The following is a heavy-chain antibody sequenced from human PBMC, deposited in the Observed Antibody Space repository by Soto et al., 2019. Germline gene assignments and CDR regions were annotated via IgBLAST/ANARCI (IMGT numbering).Heavy chain of an antibody. CDR3: ANHYYDSSGYYYGAFDI. CDR2: ISGSGGST. J-gene: IGHJ3*02. V-gene: IGHV3-23*01. D-gene: IGHD3-22*01. Sequence: GGSLRLSCAASGFTFSSYAMSWVRQAPGKGLEWVSAISGSGGSTSYAGSVKGRFTLSRDNSKNTLYLQMNSLRAEDTAVYYCANHYYDSSGYYYGAFDIWGQGTMDTVSS. CDR1: GFTFSSYA.